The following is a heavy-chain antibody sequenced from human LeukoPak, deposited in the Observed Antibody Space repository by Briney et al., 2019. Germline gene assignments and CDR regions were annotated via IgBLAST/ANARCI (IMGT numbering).Heavy chain of an antibody. Sequence: SETLSLTCTVSGASIIGPKWWNWVRLSPGKGMEWIGEIFHSGSTHYNPSLKSRVTISVDTSKNQFSLKLSSVTAADTAVYYCARRGPVAGTNYWGQGTLVTVSS. D-gene: IGHD6-19*01. V-gene: IGHV4-4*02. CDR2: IFHSGST. CDR1: GASIIGPKW. CDR3: ARRGPVAGTNY. J-gene: IGHJ4*02.